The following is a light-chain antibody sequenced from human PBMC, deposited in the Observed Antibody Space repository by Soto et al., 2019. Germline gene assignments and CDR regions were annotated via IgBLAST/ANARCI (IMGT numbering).Light chain of an antibody. CDR3: QQYYSIPFT. CDR1: QAISKY. J-gene: IGKJ3*01. CDR2: HAS. Sequence: DIQMTQSPSSLSASVGDSATITCQPSQAISKYLNWNQRKPGKAPKRLLSHASNLEAGVPSRFSGTGSGTFYTFTISSLHPEDFATYHCQQYYSIPFTFGPGTKVDIK. V-gene: IGKV1-33*01.